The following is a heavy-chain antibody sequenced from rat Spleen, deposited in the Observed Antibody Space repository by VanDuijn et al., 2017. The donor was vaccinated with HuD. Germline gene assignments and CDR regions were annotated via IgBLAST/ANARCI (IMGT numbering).Heavy chain of an antibody. CDR2: ISYDGSST. V-gene: IGHV5-7*01. CDR3: TGGGIPWYLDF. J-gene: IGHJ1*01. D-gene: IGHD2-2*01. Sequence: EVQLVESGGGLVQPGRSLKLSCAASGFTFSDYNMAWVRQAPKKGLEWVATISYDGSSTYYRDSVKGRFTISRDNAKSTLYLQMDSLRSEDTATYYCTGGGIPWYLDFWGPGTMVTVSS. CDR1: GFTFSDYN.